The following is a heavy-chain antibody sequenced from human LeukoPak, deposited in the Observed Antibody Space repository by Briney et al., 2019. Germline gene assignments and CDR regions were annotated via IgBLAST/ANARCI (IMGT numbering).Heavy chain of an antibody. J-gene: IGHJ4*02. Sequence: GGTLRLSCAASGVTFSTYAMGWVRQAPGKGLQWVASICYNGSDKLYTDSVKGLFTISRNNSKNTLHLQMNMRRAETTAVYYFAKGPTRSWPTADYWGQASLVTVSS. CDR2: ICYNGSDK. V-gene: IGHV3-30*02. CDR1: GVTFSTYA. D-gene: IGHD2-2*01. CDR3: AKGPTRSWPTADY.